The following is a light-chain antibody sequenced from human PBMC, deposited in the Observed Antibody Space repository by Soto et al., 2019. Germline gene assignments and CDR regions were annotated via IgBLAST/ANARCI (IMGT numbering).Light chain of an antibody. CDR3: QQRSNWPPVIT. CDR1: PSFSSY. CDR2: DAS. Sequence: EIVLTQSPATLSLSPGERATLSCRASPSFSSYLAWYQQKPGQAPRLLIYDASKRATGIPARFSGRGSGTDFTLTISSLEPEDFAVYYCQQRSNWPPVITFGQGTRLEI. J-gene: IGKJ5*01. V-gene: IGKV3-11*01.